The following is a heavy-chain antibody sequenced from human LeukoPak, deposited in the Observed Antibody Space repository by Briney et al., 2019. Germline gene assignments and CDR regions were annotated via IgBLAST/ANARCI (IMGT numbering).Heavy chain of an antibody. CDR1: GGTFRSYA. CDR2: IIPMINTP. Sequence: ASVKVSCKASGGTFRSYAITWVRQAPGRGLEWMGGIIPMINTPKYAQKFQGRVSITADESTSTGYMEVSSLRSEDTAVYYCAIFQGTYGDNENDYWGQGTLVTVSS. J-gene: IGHJ4*02. V-gene: IGHV1-69*13. D-gene: IGHD4-17*01. CDR3: AIFQGTYGDNENDY.